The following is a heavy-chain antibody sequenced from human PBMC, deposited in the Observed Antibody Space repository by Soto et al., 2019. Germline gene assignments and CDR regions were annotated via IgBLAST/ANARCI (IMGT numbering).Heavy chain of an antibody. CDR3: ARILFSGSGPRSDY. D-gene: IGHD3-10*01. Sequence: SGPTLVNPTETLTLTCTVSGFSLSNARMGVSWIRQPPGKALEWLAHIFSNDEKSYSTSLKSRLTISKDTSKSQVVLTMTNMDPVDTATYYCARILFSGSGPRSDYWGQGTLVTVSS. V-gene: IGHV2-26*01. J-gene: IGHJ4*02. CDR2: IFSNDEK. CDR1: GFSLSNARMG.